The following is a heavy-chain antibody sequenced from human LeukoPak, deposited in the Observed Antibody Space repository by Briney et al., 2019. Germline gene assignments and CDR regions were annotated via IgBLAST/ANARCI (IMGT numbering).Heavy chain of an antibody. CDR2: TYPGDSDT. J-gene: IGHJ5*02. D-gene: IGHD2-2*02. CDR3: ARWQYCSSTSCSTNWFDP. V-gene: IGHV5-51*01. CDR1: GYSFTSYW. Sequence: GESLKISCKGSGYSFTSYWIGWVRQMPGKGLEWMGITYPGDSDTRYSPSFQGQVTISADKSISTAYLQWSSLRASDTAMYYCARWQYCSSTSCSTNWFDPWGQGTLVTVSS.